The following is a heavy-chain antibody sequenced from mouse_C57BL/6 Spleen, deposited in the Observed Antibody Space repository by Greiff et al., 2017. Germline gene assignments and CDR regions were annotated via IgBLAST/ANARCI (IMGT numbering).Heavy chain of an antibody. CDR2: IDPANGNT. J-gene: IGHJ1*03. V-gene: IGHV14-3*01. CDR1: GFNIKYTY. CDR3: ARGDYYGSSWGYFDV. D-gene: IGHD1-1*01. Sequence: VQLQQSVAELVRPGASVKLSCTASGFNIKYTYMHWVKQRPEQGLEWIGRIDPANGNTKYAPKFQGKATITADTSSNTAYLQLSSLTSEDTAIYYCARGDYYGSSWGYFDVWGTGTTVTVSS.